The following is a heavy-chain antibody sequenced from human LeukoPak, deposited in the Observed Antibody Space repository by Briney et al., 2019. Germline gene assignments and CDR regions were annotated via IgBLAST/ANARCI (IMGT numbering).Heavy chain of an antibody. CDR2: ISGSGGST. J-gene: IGHJ4*02. D-gene: IGHD2-2*01. CDR3: AKAPHGFVVVPAAIDY. CDR1: GFTFSSYA. Sequence: GGSLRLSCAASGFTFSSYAMSWVRQAPGKGLEWVSAISGSGGSTYDADSVKGRFAISRDNSKNTLYLQMNSLRAEDTAVYYCAKAPHGFVVVPAAIDYWGQGTLVTVSS. V-gene: IGHV3-23*01.